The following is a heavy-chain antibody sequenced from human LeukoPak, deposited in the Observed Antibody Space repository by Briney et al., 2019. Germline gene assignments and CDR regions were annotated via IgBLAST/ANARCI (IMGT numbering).Heavy chain of an antibody. J-gene: IGHJ4*02. CDR3: AKYLTRAFDY. D-gene: IGHD2/OR15-2a*01. CDR1: GFTFSSLW. CDR2: INVDGSET. V-gene: IGHV3-7*01. Sequence: GGSLRLSCAASGFTFSSLWMSWVRQAPGKGLEWVAHINVDGSETYYVDSVRGRFTISRDNAKNSLYLQMNTLRAEDTAVYYCAKYLTRAFDYWGQGTLVTVSS.